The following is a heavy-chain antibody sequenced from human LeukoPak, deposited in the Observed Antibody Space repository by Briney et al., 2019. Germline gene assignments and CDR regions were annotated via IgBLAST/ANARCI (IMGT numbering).Heavy chain of an antibody. CDR2: ISGSGGST. CDR1: GFTFSSYA. V-gene: IGHV3-23*01. D-gene: IGHD6-19*01. CDR3: ATLPRKLAVAATRDAFDI. J-gene: IGHJ3*02. Sequence: GGSLRLSCAASGFTFSSYAMSWVRQAPGKGLEWVSAISGSGGSTYYADSVKGRFTISRDNSKNTLYLQMNSLRAEDTAVYYCATLPRKLAVAATRDAFDIWGKGTMVTVSS.